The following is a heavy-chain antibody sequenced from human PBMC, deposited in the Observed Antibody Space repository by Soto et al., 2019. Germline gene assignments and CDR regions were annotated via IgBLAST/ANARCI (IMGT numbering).Heavy chain of an antibody. D-gene: IGHD6-13*01. CDR3: ARHGGGRIAVTGFMGMDV. CDR1: GSSFANSW. Sequence: NPGESLKISCKGSGSSFANSWITWVRQMPGKGLEWMGRIDPSGSYTHYSPSFQGHVTISVDKSINTAYLRWNSLKASDSAKYYCARHGGGRIAVTGFMGMDVWGQGTAVTVSS. J-gene: IGHJ6*02. V-gene: IGHV5-10-1*01. CDR2: IDPSGSYT.